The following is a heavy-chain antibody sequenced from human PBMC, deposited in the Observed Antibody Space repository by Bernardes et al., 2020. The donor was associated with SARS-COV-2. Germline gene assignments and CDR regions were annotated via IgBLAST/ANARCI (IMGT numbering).Heavy chain of an antibody. Sequence: GGSLRLSCAASGFTFSSYAMHWVRQAPGKGLEWVAVISYDGSNKYYADSVKGRFTISRDNSKNTLYLQMNSLRAEDTAVYYCAREQLLYWSVGSPSPEQDAFDIWGQGTMVTVSS. V-gene: IGHV3-30*04. CDR3: AREQLLYWSVGSPSPEQDAFDI. CDR1: GFTFSSYA. CDR2: ISYDGSNK. J-gene: IGHJ3*02. D-gene: IGHD2-2*02.